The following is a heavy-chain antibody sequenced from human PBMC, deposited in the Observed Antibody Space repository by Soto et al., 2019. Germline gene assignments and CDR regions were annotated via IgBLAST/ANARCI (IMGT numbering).Heavy chain of an antibody. CDR3: GGDPAP. CDR2: IYNSGST. D-gene: IGHD3-22*01. V-gene: IGHV4-31*08. Sequence: QVQLQESGPGLVKPSQTLSLTCTVSGGSISSGGYYWSWIRQHPGKGLEWIGYIYNSGSTYYNPSLQRRVNHSANPSKNPFSPKFGSVNGADPARLFRGGDPAPRGQGTLVTVSS. J-gene: IGHJ5*02. CDR1: GGSISSGGYY.